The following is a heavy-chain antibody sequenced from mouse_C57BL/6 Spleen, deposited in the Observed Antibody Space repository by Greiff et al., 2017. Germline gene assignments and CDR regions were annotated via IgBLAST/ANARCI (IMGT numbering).Heavy chain of an antibody. CDR2: IDPSDSYT. Sequence: VQLQQPGAELVMPGASVKLSCKASGYTFTSYWMHWVKQRPGQGLEWIGEIDPSDSYTNYNQKFKGKSTLTVDKSSSTAYLQLSSLTSEDSAVYYGARSDDYDGAWFAYWGQGTLVTVSA. CDR3: ARSDDYDGAWFAY. CDR1: GYTFTSYW. V-gene: IGHV1-69*01. D-gene: IGHD2-4*01. J-gene: IGHJ3*01.